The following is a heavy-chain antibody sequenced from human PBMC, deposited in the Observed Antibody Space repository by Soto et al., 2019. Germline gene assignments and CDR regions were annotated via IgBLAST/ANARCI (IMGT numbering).Heavy chain of an antibody. V-gene: IGHV4-30-2*01. CDR2: VSHSRST. J-gene: IGHJ4*02. CDR1: DDSIRSPAYS. Sequence: QLQLQESGSGLVKPSQTLSLTCAVSDDSIRSPAYSWSWIRQPPGKALEWVASVSHSRSTFYNPSLMSRITISVDKAQNRFSLHLNSMTAADTATYFCARGTTVAGTTPYFDSWGQGALVTVSS. D-gene: IGHD6-19*01. CDR3: ARGTTVAGTTPYFDS.